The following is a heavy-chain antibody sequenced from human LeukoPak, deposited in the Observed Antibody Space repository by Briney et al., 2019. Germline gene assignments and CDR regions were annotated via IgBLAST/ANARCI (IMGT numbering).Heavy chain of an antibody. D-gene: IGHD3-10*01. J-gene: IGHJ3*02. CDR3: AREGYYGALDI. Sequence: PGGSLRLSCAASGFTFSSYSMKWVRQAPGKGLEWMSYICSSSNVEVAYADSVKGRFTISRDNAKNSLYLQMNSLRDDDTAVYYCAREGYYGALDIWGQGTMVTVSS. CDR1: GFTFSSYS. CDR2: ICSSSNVEV. V-gene: IGHV3-48*04.